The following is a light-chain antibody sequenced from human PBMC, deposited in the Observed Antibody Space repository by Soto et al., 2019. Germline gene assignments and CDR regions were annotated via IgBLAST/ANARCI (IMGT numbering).Light chain of an antibody. J-gene: IGKJ4*01. CDR3: QQYESYSPLT. V-gene: IGKV1-5*01. Sequence: DIQMTQSPSILSASVGDRVTITCRASQSIRSWLAWYQQKPGKAPKLLIYDAYSLESGVPSRFSGRRSGTEFTLTIARLQPEDFATYYCQQYESYSPLTFGGGTKVDIK. CDR1: QSIRSW. CDR2: DAY.